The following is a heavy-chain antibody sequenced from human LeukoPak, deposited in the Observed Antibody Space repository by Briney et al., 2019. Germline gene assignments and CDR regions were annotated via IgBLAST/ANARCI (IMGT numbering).Heavy chain of an antibody. D-gene: IGHD5-12*01. Sequence: PSETLSLTCTVSGGPISSTIYYWGWIRQPPGKGLEWIGDIYYSGSTYYNPSLKSRVTLSVDTSKNQFSLKLNSVTAADTAVYYCARHVNSGYDWNPYQLDYWGQGTLVTVSS. CDR1: GGPISSTIYY. J-gene: IGHJ4*02. V-gene: IGHV4-39*01. CDR2: IYYSGST. CDR3: ARHVNSGYDWNPYQLDY.